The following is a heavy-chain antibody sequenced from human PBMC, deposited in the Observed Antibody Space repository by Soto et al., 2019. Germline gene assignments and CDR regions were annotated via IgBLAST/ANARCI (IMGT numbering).Heavy chain of an antibody. CDR1: GYTFTSYY. CDR3: ARDIVGATGLRYYFDY. J-gene: IGHJ4*02. D-gene: IGHD1-26*01. CDR2: INPSGGST. Sequence: ASVKVSCKASGYTFTSYYMHWVRQAPGQGLEWMGIINPSGGSTSYAQKFQGRVTMTRDTSTSTVYMELSSLRSEDTAVYYCARDIVGATGLRYYFDYWGQGTLVTVSS. V-gene: IGHV1-46*01.